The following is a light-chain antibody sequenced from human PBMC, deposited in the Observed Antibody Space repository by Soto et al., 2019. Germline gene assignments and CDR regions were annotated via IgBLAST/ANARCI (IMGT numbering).Light chain of an antibody. V-gene: IGKV3-20*01. CDR2: GAS. CDR1: QSVSSSY. CDR3: QQYGSSYT. J-gene: IGKJ2*01. Sequence: ENVLTQSPGTLSLSPGERVTLSCRASQSVSSSYLAWYQQKSGQAPRLLVYGASIRDIGIPDRFSGSGSGTDFTLTISGLESEDFAVYYCQQYGSSYTFGQGTKLEIK.